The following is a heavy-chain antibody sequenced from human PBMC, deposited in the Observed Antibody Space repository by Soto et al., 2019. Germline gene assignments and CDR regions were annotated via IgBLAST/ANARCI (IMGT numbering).Heavy chain of an antibody. J-gene: IGHJ4*02. V-gene: IGHV3-21*06. D-gene: IGHD3-10*01. CDR1: GFTFTTYS. Sequence: LSLSCAASGFTFTTYSMNWVRQAPGKGLEWVTSISSTTNYIYYGDSMKGRFTISRDNAKNSLYLEMNSLRAEDTAVYYCARESGDLNSNFDYWGQGTLVTVAS. CDR2: ISSTTNYI. CDR3: ARESGDLNSNFDY.